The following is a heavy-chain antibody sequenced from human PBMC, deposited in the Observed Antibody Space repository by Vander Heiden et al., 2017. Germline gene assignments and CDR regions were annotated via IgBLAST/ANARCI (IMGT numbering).Heavy chain of an antibody. Sequence: EVQLVESGGGLVQPGGSLRLSCEVSGCTVSSYWMSWVRQAPGKGLEWVANIKQDGSEKYYVDSVKGRFTISRDNAKNSLYLQMNSLRAEDTAVYYCARPRGYRDAFDIWGQGTMVTVSS. CDR3: ARPRGYRDAFDI. CDR2: IKQDGSEK. CDR1: GCTVSSYW. J-gene: IGHJ3*02. V-gene: IGHV3-7*01. D-gene: IGHD3-22*01.